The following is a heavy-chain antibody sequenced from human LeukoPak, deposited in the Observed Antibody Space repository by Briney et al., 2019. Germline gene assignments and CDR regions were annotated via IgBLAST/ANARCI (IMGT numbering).Heavy chain of an antibody. CDR3: ARDLTLGKPDYFDH. V-gene: IGHV3-30-3*01. J-gene: IGHJ4*02. Sequence: PGGSLRLSCVASGLSFANYDIHWVRQAPGRGLEWVAVTSLDGSNKLYTDTVRGRFIISRDNSKNTVYLQMDSLRAEDTAVYYCARDLTLGKPDYFDHWGQGTLVTVSS. CDR1: GLSFANYD. CDR2: TSLDGSNK. D-gene: IGHD7-27*01.